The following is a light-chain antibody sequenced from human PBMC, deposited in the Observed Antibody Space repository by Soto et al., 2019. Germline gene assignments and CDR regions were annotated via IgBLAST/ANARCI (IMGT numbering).Light chain of an antibody. CDR1: QSISSY. J-gene: IGKJ1*01. CDR3: QQSYSTPRT. CDR2: DKS. V-gene: IGKV1-39*01. Sequence: DIQMTQSPSSLSASVGDRVTITCRASQSISSYLNWYQQKPGKAPMFLIYDKSSLQSGVPSRFSGSGSGTDFTLTISSLQPEDFATYYCQQSYSTPRTFGQWTKVEIK.